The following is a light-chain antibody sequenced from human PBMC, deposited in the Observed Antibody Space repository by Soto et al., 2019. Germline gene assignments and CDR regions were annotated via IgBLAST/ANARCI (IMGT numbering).Light chain of an antibody. J-gene: IGLJ2*01. CDR2: EVS. CDR1: SSDVGAYTY. Sequence: QSALTQPASVSGSPGQSITISCTGTSSDVGAYTYVSWYQQHPGKAPNLMIFEVSDRPSGVSNRFSGSKSGNTASLTISGLQAEDEADYYCSSYTTSNTLVFGGGTKVTVL. V-gene: IGLV2-14*01. CDR3: SSYTTSNTLV.